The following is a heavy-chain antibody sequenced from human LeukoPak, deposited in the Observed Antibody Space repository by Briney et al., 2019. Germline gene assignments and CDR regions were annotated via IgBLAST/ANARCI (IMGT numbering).Heavy chain of an antibody. CDR1: GFTFSSYG. J-gene: IGHJ4*02. Sequence: GGSLRLSRAASGFTFSSYGMHWVRQAPGKGLEWVAVISYDGSNKYYADSVKGRFTISRDNAKNSLYLQMNSLRAEDTALYYCAKGRYPGIAVSGTFGDYWGQGTLVTVSS. CDR2: ISYDGSNK. CDR3: AKGRYPGIAVSGTFGDY. D-gene: IGHD6-19*01. V-gene: IGHV3-30*18.